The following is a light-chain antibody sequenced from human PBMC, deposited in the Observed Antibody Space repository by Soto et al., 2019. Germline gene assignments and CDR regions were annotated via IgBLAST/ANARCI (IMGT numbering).Light chain of an antibody. V-gene: IGLV4-60*02. CDR3: ETWESNTHPV. CDR2: LEGSGSY. J-gene: IGLJ3*02. Sequence: QSVLTQSSSASASLGSSVKLTCTLSSGHSSYIIAWHQQQPGKAPRYLMKLEGSGSYNKGSGVPDRFSGSSSGADRYLTISNLQFEDEADYYCETWESNTHPVFGGGSKLTVL. CDR1: SGHSSYI.